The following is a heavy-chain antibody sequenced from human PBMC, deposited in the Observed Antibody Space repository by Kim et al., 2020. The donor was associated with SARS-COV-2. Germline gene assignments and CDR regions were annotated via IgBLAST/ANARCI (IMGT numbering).Heavy chain of an antibody. V-gene: IGHV4-39*01. CDR2: IYYRGST. Sequence: SETLSLTCTVSGGSINSSSYYWGWIRQPPGKGLEWIGSIYYRGSTYYNPSLKSRVTISVDTSKNQFSLKLSSVTAADTAVYYCAKRNSSRGRRYFDFWGRGTLVTVSS. CDR3: AKRNSSRGRRYFDF. D-gene: IGHD6-13*01. CDR1: GGSINSSSYY. J-gene: IGHJ2*01.